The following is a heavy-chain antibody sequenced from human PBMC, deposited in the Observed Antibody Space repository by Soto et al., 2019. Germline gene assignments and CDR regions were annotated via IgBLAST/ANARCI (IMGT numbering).Heavy chain of an antibody. D-gene: IGHD3-10*01. CDR2: IWYDGSNK. Sequence: GGSLRLSCAASGFTFSSYGMHWVRQAPGKGLEWVAVIWYDGSNKYYADSVKGRFTISRDNVKNFLYLQMNSLRTEDTAIYYCAREPGMVRGVIGFDPWGQGTPVTVSS. J-gene: IGHJ5*02. CDR1: GFTFSSYG. V-gene: IGHV3-33*01. CDR3: AREPGMVRGVIGFDP.